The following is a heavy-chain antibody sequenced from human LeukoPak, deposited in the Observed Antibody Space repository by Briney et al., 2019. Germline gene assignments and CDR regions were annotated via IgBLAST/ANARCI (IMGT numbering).Heavy chain of an antibody. V-gene: IGHV3-23*01. Sequence: GGSLRLSCAASGFTFSSYAMSWVRQAPGRGLEWVSAIRGSGGSTYYADSVKGRFTISRDNSKNTLYLQMNSLRAEDTAVYYCANGPLYEGTQVDYWGQGTLVTVSS. D-gene: IGHD3-3*01. J-gene: IGHJ4*02. CDR1: GFTFSSYA. CDR3: ANGPLYEGTQVDY. CDR2: IRGSGGST.